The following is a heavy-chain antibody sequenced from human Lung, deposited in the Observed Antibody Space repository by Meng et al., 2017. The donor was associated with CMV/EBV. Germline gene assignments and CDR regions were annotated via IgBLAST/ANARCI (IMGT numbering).Heavy chain of an antibody. D-gene: IGHD6-19*01. CDR3: AKEPIAVAGTGDYFEY. Sequence: GGSLRLXCAASGFTFSSYAMSWVRQAPGKGLEWVSAISGSGGSTYYADSVKGRFTISRDNSKNTLYLQMNSLRAEDTAVYYCAKEPIAVAGTGDYFEYWGQGNXVNGSS. J-gene: IGHJ4*02. V-gene: IGHV3-23*01. CDR2: ISGSGGST. CDR1: GFTFSSYA.